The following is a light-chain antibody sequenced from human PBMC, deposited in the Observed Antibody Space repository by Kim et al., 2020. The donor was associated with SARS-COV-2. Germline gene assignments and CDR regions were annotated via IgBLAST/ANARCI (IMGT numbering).Light chain of an antibody. J-gene: IGLJ2*01. CDR2: YVS. CDR1: NAETNM. CDR3: QVWDSGSDHRVL. V-gene: IGLV3-21*04. Sequence: KSASLPCAGTNAETNMVKLYRQEAGPAPEMFISYVSDRPSGVPARFSGSKSGNTAALTISRVEAGDEADYYCQVWDSGSDHRVLFGGGTQLTVL.